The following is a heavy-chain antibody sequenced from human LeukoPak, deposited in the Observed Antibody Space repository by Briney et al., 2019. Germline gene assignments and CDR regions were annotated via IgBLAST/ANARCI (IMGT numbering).Heavy chain of an antibody. CDR3: ARELPREVTLDY. CDR2: INTDGDRT. Sequence: GGSLRLSCAASGFTFFSYEMQWVRQAPGKGPVWVSRINTDGDRTSYADSVKGRFTISRDNAKNTLYLQVNSLRAEDTAVYYCARELPREVTLDYWGQGTLVTVSS. J-gene: IGHJ4*02. CDR1: GFTFFSYE. V-gene: IGHV3-74*01. D-gene: IGHD2-21*02.